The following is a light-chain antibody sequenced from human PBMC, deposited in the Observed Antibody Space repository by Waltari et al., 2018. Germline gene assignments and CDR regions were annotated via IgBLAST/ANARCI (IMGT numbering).Light chain of an antibody. CDR2: QDS. CDR3: QAWDGSTVL. Sequence: SYELTQPPSVSVSPGLTATISCSGDKLGNKYVCWFQQKPGQSPVLVIYQDSKRPSGIPELFSGSNSGNTATLTIRGTQAMDDADYYCQAWDGSTVLFGGGTKLTVL. J-gene: IGLJ2*01. CDR1: KLGNKY. V-gene: IGLV3-1*01.